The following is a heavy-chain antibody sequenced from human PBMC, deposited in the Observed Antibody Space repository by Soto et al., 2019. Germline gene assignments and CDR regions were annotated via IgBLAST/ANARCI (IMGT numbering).Heavy chain of an antibody. CDR3: ARDSSGWPPDAFDI. CDR1: GFTFSSYA. D-gene: IGHD6-19*01. V-gene: IGHV3-30-3*01. J-gene: IGHJ3*02. Sequence: QVQLVESGGGVVQPGRSLRLSCAASGFTFSSYAMHWVRQAPGKGLEWVAVISYDGSNKYYADSVKGRFTISRDNSKNTLYLQMNSLRAEDTAVYYCARDSSGWPPDAFDIWVQGTMVTVSS. CDR2: ISYDGSNK.